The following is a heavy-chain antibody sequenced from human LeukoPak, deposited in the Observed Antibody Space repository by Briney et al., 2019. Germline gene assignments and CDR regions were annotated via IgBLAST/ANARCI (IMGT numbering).Heavy chain of an antibody. V-gene: IGHV1-2*04. CDR1: GYTFTGYY. J-gene: IGHJ4*02. CDR2: INPNSGGT. Sequence: GASVKVSCKASGYTFTGYYMHWVRQAPGQGLEWMGWINPNSGGTNYAQKFQGWVTMTRDTSISTAYMELSRLRSDDTAVYYCAREGEYDSSAYFAALLGYWGQGTLVTVSS. D-gene: IGHD3-22*01. CDR3: AREGEYDSSAYFAALLGY.